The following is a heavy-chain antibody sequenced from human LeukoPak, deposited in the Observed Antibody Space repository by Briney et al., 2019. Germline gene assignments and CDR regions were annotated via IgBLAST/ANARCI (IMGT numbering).Heavy chain of an antibody. Sequence: GASVKVSCKASGYTFIAYYIQWVRQGPEQGGEWMGRINPSNGGTNFTQKFQGGVTLTRDTTINTAYMELSRLRSDDTAVYYCARDRGSPAAFDTWGQGTMVTVSS. CDR1: GYTFIAYY. D-gene: IGHD5-12*01. CDR3: ARDRGSPAAFDT. J-gene: IGHJ3*02. CDR2: INPSNGGT. V-gene: IGHV1-2*06.